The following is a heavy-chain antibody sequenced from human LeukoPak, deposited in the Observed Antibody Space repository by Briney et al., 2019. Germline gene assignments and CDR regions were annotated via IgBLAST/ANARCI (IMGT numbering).Heavy chain of an antibody. CDR1: GYTFTSYY. Sequence: ASVKVSCKASGYTFTSYYMHWVRQAPGQGLEWMGIINPSGGSTSYAQKFQGRVTMTRDTSTSTVYMELSSLRSEDTAVYYCARDLSSGWYFDYWGQGTLVTDSS. V-gene: IGHV1-46*01. J-gene: IGHJ4*02. CDR2: INPSGGST. CDR3: ARDLSSGWYFDY. D-gene: IGHD6-19*01.